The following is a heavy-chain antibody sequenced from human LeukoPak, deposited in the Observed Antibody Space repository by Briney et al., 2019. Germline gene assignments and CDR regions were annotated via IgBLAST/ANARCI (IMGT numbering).Heavy chain of an antibody. V-gene: IGHV3-9*01. D-gene: IGHD6-19*01. CDR1: GFTFDDYA. Sequence: GGALRISCAASGFTFDDYAMHWVRQTPGKGLEWVSGISWNSGSIGYADSVKGRFTISRDNAKNSLYLQMNSLRAEDTALYYCAKMMGVAVAGFFDYWGQGTLVTVSS. CDR3: AKMMGVAVAGFFDY. J-gene: IGHJ4*02. CDR2: ISWNSGSI.